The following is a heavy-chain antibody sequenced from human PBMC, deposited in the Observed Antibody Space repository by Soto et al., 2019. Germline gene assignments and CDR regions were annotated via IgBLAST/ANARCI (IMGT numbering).Heavy chain of an antibody. CDR1: GFTFSSYG. CDR2: ISYDGSNK. V-gene: IGHV3-30*18. CDR3: AKDLGSSSWYRGRYYYYYGMDV. D-gene: IGHD6-13*01. Sequence: GGSLRLSCAASGFTFSSYGMHWVRQAPGKGLEWVAVISYDGSNKYYADSVKGRFTISRDNSKNTLYLQMNSLRAEDTAVYYCAKDLGSSSWYRGRYYYYYGMDVWGQGTTVTVSS. J-gene: IGHJ6*02.